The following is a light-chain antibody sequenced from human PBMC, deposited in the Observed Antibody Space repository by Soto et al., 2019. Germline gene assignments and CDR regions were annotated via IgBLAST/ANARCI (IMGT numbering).Light chain of an antibody. V-gene: IGKV1-39*01. Sequence: DIQMTQSPSSLSASVGDRVTITCRASQTISGYLNWYQQKPGKAPELLIYAASYLGNRVPSRFSGSGSGTYFTRPISSLQPEDLATYYCQKSYTTPLTFGGGTKVDIK. J-gene: IGKJ4*01. CDR3: QKSYTTPLT. CDR2: AAS. CDR1: QTISGY.